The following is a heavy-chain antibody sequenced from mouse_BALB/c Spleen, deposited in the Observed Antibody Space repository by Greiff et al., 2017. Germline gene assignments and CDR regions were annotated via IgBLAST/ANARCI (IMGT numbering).Heavy chain of an antibody. CDR3: ARYWVRQYFDV. CDR2: ISSGGGNT. CDR1: GFTFSSYT. V-gene: IGHV5-9*03. Sequence: EVMLVESGGGLVKPGGSLKLSCAASGFTFSSYTMSWVRQTPEKRLEWVATISSGGGNTYYPDSVKGRFTISRDNAKNNLYLQMSSLRSEDTALYYCARYWVRQYFDVWGAGTTVTVSS. D-gene: IGHD1-2*01. J-gene: IGHJ1*01.